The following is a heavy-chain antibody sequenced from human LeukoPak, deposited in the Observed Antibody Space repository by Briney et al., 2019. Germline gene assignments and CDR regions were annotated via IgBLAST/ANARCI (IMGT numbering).Heavy chain of an antibody. CDR3: ASLYDSSGYYTDAFDI. CDR2: TSSSGSTI. Sequence: GGSLRLSCAASGFTFSSYEMNWVRQAPGKGLEWVSYTSSSGSTIYYADSVKGRFTISRDNAKNSLYLQMNSLRAEDTAVYYCASLYDSSGYYTDAFDIWGQGTMVTVSS. D-gene: IGHD3-22*01. V-gene: IGHV3-48*03. J-gene: IGHJ3*02. CDR1: GFTFSSYE.